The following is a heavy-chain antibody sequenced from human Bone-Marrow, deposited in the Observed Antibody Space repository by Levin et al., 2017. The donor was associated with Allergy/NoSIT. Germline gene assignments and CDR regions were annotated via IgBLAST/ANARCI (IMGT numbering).Heavy chain of an antibody. D-gene: IGHD1/OR15-1a*01. Sequence: GGSLRLSCAASGFTLSDYYMSWIRQAPGKGLEWVSYISSRGTTMYLADSVKGRFTISRDNAKNSLSLQMNSLRADDTAVYYCARDMNKAQYNYSMDVWGQGTTVTVSS. CDR1: GFTLSDYY. CDR2: ISSRGTTM. J-gene: IGHJ6*02. CDR3: ARDMNKAQYNYSMDV. V-gene: IGHV3-11*01.